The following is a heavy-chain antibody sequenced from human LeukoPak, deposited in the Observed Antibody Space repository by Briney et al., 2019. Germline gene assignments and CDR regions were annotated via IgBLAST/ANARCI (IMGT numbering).Heavy chain of an antibody. V-gene: IGHV4-31*03. CDR3: ARGYCSSTSCSHLFDY. CDR2: IYYSGST. D-gene: IGHD2-2*01. J-gene: IGHJ4*02. CDR1: GGSISSGGYY. Sequence: PSETLSLTCTVSGGSISSGGYYWSWIRQHPGKGLEWIGYIYYSGSTYYNPSLMSRVTISVDTSKNQFSLKLSSVTAADTAVYYCARGYCSSTSCSHLFDYWGQGTLVTVSS.